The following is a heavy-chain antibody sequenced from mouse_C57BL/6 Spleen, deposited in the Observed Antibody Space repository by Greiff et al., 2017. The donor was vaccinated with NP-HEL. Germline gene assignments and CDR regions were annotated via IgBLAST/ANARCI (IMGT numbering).Heavy chain of an antibody. V-gene: IGHV2-6*01. CDR3: ARELDYYGSSFPFAT. J-gene: IGHJ3*01. D-gene: IGHD1-1*01. CDR1: GFSLTSYG. Sequence: VQVVESGPGLVAPSQSLSITCTVSGFSLTSYGVDWVRQSPGKGLEWLGVIWGVGGTTYNSALISRLSISTDNSTCHVSYKLNSLQTDDTPMVYSARELDYYGSSFPFATRGEGTLETVSA. CDR2: IWGVGGT.